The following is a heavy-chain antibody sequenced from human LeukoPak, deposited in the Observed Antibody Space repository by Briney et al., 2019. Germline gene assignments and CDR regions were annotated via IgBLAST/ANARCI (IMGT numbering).Heavy chain of an antibody. V-gene: IGHV3-73*01. J-gene: IGHJ4*02. Sequence: GGSLRLSCAASGFTFSGSVMHWVRQASGKGLEWVGRIRSKANSYATAYAASVKGRFTISRDDSKNTAYLQMNSLKTEDTAVYYCSVNYCSGGSCYMLWGQGTLVTVSS. CDR3: SVNYCSGGSCYML. D-gene: IGHD2-15*01. CDR1: GFTFSGSV. CDR2: IRSKANSYAT.